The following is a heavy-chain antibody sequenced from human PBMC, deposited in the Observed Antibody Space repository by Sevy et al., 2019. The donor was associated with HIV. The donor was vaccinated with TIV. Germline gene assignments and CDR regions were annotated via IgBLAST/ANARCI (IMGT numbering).Heavy chain of an antibody. J-gene: IGHJ6*02. CDR2: IYYSGST. CDR3: ARSEPYQIYSNYAACGMDV. D-gene: IGHD4-4*01. Sequence: SETLSLTCTVSGGSISSYYWSWIRQPPGKGLEWIGYIYYSGSTNYNPSLKSRVTISVDTSKNQFSLKLSSVTAADTAVYYCARSEPYQIYSNYAACGMDVWGQGTTVTVSS. CDR1: GGSISSYY. V-gene: IGHV4-59*01.